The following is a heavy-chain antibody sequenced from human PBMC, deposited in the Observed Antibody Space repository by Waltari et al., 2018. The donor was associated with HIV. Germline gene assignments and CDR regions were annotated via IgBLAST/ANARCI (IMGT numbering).Heavy chain of an antibody. CDR3: AKDREGEVVLYSVDY. CDR2: ISHSGVNT. D-gene: IGHD2-15*01. Sequence: EVQLLESGGALVQPGGSLRLSCAASGLPFGKSAMRWVRQGPGKGLEWVSSISHSGVNTYYADSVKGRVTISRDNAMNTMFLQINSLRAEDTAVYYCAKDREGEVVLYSVDYWGQGTLVTVSS. V-gene: IGHV3-23*01. CDR1: GLPFGKSA. J-gene: IGHJ4*02.